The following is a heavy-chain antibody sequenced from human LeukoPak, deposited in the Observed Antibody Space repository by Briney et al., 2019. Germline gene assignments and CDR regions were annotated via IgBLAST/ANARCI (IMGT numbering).Heavy chain of an antibody. J-gene: IGHJ5*02. CDR2: IIPIFGTA. CDR3: ARRDYGDYGSWLGFDP. D-gene: IGHD4-17*01. V-gene: IGHV1-69*01. CDR1: GGTFSSYA. Sequence: SVKVSCKASGGTFSSYAISWVRQAPGQGLEWMGGIIPIFGTANYAQKFQGRVTITADEPTSTAYMELSSLRSEDTAVYYCARRDYGDYGSWLGFDPWGQGTLVTVSS.